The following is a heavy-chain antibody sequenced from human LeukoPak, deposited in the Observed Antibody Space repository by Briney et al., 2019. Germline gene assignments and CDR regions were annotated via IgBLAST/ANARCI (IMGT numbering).Heavy chain of an antibody. CDR2: ISGSGGNT. Sequence: GGSLRLSCAASGFTFSGYSMTWVRLAPGKGLEWVSVISGSGGNTVYADSVKGRFTISRDNSKNTLYLQMNSLRAEDTAVYYCAKPSVSGTGRSWFDAWGQGTLVTVSS. V-gene: IGHV3-23*01. CDR3: AKPSVSGTGRSWFDA. CDR1: GFTFSGYS. J-gene: IGHJ5*02. D-gene: IGHD6-19*01.